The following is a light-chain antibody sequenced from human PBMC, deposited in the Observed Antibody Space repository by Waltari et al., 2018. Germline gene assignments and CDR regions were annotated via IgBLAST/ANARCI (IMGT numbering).Light chain of an antibody. CDR2: GAS. J-gene: IGKJ1*01. V-gene: IGKV3-20*01. CDR3: QNHERLPAV. CDR1: RSVGRY. Sequence: DIVLTQSPGTLSLSPGERATLSCRASRSVGRYLAWYQQKPGQAPRLLIYGASSRATGIPDRFSGSGSGTDFSLTISRLEPEDFAVYYCQNHERLPAVFGQGTKVEIK.